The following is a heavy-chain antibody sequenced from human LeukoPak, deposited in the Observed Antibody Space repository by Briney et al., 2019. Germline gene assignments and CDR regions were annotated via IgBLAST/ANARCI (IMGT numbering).Heavy chain of an antibody. D-gene: IGHD3-22*01. Sequence: SQTLSLTCTVSGGSISSGDYYWSWIRQPPGKGLEWIGEINHSGSTNYNPSLKSRVTISVDTSKNQFSLKLSSVTAADTAVYYCARREVNHDSKYMDVWGKGTTVTVSS. CDR3: ARREVNHDSKYMDV. J-gene: IGHJ6*03. CDR1: GGSISSGDYY. CDR2: INHSGST. V-gene: IGHV4-30-4*01.